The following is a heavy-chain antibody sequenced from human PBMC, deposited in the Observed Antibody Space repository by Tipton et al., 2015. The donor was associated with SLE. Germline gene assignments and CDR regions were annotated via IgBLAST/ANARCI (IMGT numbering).Heavy chain of an antibody. CDR3: ARSGQWLVQDAFDI. J-gene: IGHJ3*02. CDR1: GGSFSGYY. CDR2: INHRGST. D-gene: IGHD6-19*01. Sequence: TLSLTCAVYGGSFSGYYWGWIRQPPGKGLEWIGEINHRGSTNYNPSLKSRVTISGDTSKNQFSLKLSSVTAADTAVYYCARSGQWLVQDAFDIWGQGTMVTVSS. V-gene: IGHV4-34*01.